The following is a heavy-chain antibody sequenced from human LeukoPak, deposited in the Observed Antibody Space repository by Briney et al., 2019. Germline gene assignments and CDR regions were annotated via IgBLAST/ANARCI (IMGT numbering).Heavy chain of an antibody. J-gene: IGHJ4*02. Sequence: GGTLRLSRAASGFTFSSYGMNWVRQAPGKGLEWVSAISGSGGSTYYADSVKGRFTISRDNSKNTLYLQMNSLRAEDTAVYYCAKDPYGAGSYVGVDYWGQGTLVTVSS. CDR3: AKDPYGAGSYVGVDY. D-gene: IGHD3-10*01. CDR1: GFTFSSYG. CDR2: ISGSGGST. V-gene: IGHV3-23*01.